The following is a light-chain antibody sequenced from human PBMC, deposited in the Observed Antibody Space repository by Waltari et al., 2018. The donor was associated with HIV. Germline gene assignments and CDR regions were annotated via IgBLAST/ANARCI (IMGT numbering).Light chain of an antibody. CDR1: SSNVGSNY. Sequence: QSVLTQPPSASGTPGQRVTISCSGRSSNVGSNYVSWYQQLPGTTPQLLIYRNNPRPSGVPDRFSGSKSGASASLAISGLRSEDEAEYHCAAWDDNQNGVVFGGGTKVTVL. CDR3: AAWDDNQNGVV. V-gene: IGLV1-47*01. J-gene: IGLJ2*01. CDR2: RNN.